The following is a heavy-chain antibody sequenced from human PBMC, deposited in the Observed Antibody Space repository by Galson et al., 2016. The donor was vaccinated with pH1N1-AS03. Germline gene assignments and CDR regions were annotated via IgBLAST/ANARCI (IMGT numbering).Heavy chain of an antibody. CDR3: AKAAAAAGTRTFDC. D-gene: IGHD6-13*01. V-gene: IGHV3-23*01. Sequence: SLRLSCAASGFTFSSYAMNWVRQAPGKGLEWVSAISNSGGTTYYADSVKGRFTISRDNSKNTLYLQMNSLRAEDTAVYYCAKAAAAAGTRTFDCWGQGTLVIVSS. J-gene: IGHJ5*01. CDR2: ISNSGGTT. CDR1: GFTFSSYA.